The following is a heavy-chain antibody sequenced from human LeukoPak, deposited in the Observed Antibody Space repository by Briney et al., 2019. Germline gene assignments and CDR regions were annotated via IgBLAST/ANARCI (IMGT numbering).Heavy chain of an antibody. V-gene: IGHV5-51*01. J-gene: IGHJ4*02. CDR1: GYSFVSYW. CDR2: IYPADSDT. D-gene: IGHD2-15*01. CDR3: ARPQHPRSGGWCSLNYFDY. Sequence: GESLRISCEGSGYSFVSYWIAWVRQTPGKGLEWMGVIYPADSDTRYSPSFQGQVSISVDMSIGTAYLQWDSLRTSDTAIYYCARPQHPRSGGWCSLNYFDYWGQGTLVTVSS.